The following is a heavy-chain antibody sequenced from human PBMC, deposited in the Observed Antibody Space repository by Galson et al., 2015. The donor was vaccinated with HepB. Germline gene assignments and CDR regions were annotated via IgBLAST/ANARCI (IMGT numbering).Heavy chain of an antibody. V-gene: IGHV3-30-3*01. CDR3: ARVRINNLDY. CDR2: LSYDGNNK. CDR1: GFTFSDYA. D-gene: IGHD1/OR15-1a*01. J-gene: IGHJ4*02. Sequence: SLRLSCAASGFTFSDYAVYWVRQAPGKGLEWVAILSYDGNNKYYTKSVKGRFTVSRDNSKSTLYLHMNSLRFEDTSMYYCARVRINNLDYWGQGTLVTVSS.